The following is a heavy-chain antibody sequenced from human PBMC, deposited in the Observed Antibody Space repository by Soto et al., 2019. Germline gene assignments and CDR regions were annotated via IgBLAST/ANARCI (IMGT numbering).Heavy chain of an antibody. V-gene: IGHV3-23*01. CDR2: ISGSGGST. J-gene: IGHJ3*02. CDR3: AKDLAPYCGGDCYSPAFDI. Sequence: SLRLSCAASGFTFSSYAMSWVRQAPGKGLEWVSAISGSGGSTYYADSVKGRFTISRDNSKNTLYLQMNSLRAEDTAVYYCAKDLAPYCGGDCYSPAFDIWGQGTMVTVSS. CDR1: GFTFSSYA. D-gene: IGHD2-21*02.